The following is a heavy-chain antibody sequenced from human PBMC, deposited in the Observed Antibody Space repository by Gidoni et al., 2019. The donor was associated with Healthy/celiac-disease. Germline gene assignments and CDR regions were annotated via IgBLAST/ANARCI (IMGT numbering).Heavy chain of an antibody. D-gene: IGHD3-9*01. CDR1: GGSFSGYY. CDR2: INHSGST. Sequence: QVQLQQWGAGLLKPSETLSLTCAVYGGSFSGYYWSWIRQPPGKGLEWIGEINHSGSTNYNPSLKSRVTISVDTSKNQFSLKLSSVTAADTAVYYCARGRGLRYFDWISPPNGMDVWGQGTTVTVSS. V-gene: IGHV4-34*01. CDR3: ARGRGLRYFDWISPPNGMDV. J-gene: IGHJ6*02.